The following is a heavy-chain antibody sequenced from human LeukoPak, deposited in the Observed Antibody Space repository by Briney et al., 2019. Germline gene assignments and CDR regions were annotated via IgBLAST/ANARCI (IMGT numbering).Heavy chain of an antibody. CDR3: AKTRLQGYYFDY. V-gene: IGHV3-23*01. CDR2: ISGSGGST. D-gene: IGHD4-11*01. Sequence: GGSLRLSCAASGFTFSSYAMSWVHQAPGKGLEWVSAISGSGGSTYYADSVKGRFTISRDNSKNTLYLQMNSLRAEDTAVYYCAKTRLQGYYFDYWGQGTLVTVSS. CDR1: GFTFSSYA. J-gene: IGHJ4*02.